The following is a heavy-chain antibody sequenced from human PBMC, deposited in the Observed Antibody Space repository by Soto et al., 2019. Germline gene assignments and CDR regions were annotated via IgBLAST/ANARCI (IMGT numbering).Heavy chain of an antibody. J-gene: IGHJ4*02. CDR2: IDGSGGDT. CDR1: GFTFSSYA. CDR3: AKEIVAAAYAETSPFDF. D-gene: IGHD2-15*01. Sequence: PGGSLRLSCAASGFTFSSYAMSWVRQAPGKGLEWVSGIDGSGGDTYFADSVKGRFTISRDNSKNMLYLHMYGLRAEDTARYYCAKEIVAAAYAETSPFDFWGQGTLVTVSS. V-gene: IGHV3-23*01.